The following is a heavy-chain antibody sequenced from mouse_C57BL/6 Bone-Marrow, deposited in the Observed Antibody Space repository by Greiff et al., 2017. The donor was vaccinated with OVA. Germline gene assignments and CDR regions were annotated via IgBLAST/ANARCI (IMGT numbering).Heavy chain of an antibody. CDR2: IRNKANGYTT. Sequence: EVKLVESGGGLVQPGGSLSLSCAASGFTFTDYYMSWVRQPPGTALEWLGFIRNKANGYTTEYSASVKGRFTISRDNSQSILYLQMNALRAEDSATYYCARYPLEAYWGQGTLVTVSA. J-gene: IGHJ3*01. CDR1: GFTFTDYY. CDR3: ARYPLEAY. V-gene: IGHV7-3*01.